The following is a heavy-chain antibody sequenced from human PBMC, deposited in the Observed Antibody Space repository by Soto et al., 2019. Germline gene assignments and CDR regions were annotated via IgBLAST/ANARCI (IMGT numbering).Heavy chain of an antibody. V-gene: IGHV3-15*01. CDR2: IKSNTDGGTT. CDR3: ATLSHSSKYYHDY. Sequence: GGSLRLSCVASGFTFTNAWMTWVRQAPGRGLEWVGRIKSNTDGGTTDYAAPVKGRFSISRDDSKDTLYLQMNSLKTEDTAVYYCATLSHSSKYYHDYWGQGTLVTVSS. CDR1: GFTFTNAW. D-gene: IGHD2-2*01. J-gene: IGHJ4*02.